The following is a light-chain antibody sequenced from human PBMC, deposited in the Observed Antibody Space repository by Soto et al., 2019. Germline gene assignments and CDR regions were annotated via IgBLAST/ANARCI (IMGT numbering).Light chain of an antibody. CDR2: GVT. V-gene: IGLV2-14*01. J-gene: IGLJ1*01. CDR1: SSDVGAYYS. Sequence: QSLLTQPASVSGSPGQSITISCTGTSSDVGAYYSVSWYQHHPGKAPKLIIYGVTNRPSGVSNRFSGSKSGNTASLTISGLQAEDEADYHCSSYTSGSSHYVFGTGPKVTVL. CDR3: SSYTSGSSHYV.